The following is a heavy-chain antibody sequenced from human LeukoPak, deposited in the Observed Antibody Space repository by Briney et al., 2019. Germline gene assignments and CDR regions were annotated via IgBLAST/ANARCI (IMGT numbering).Heavy chain of an antibody. Sequence: SVKLFCGASGGTLSSYAISWVRQAPGQGLGWMGGIIPIFGTALYAQKFQGRVAITADESTGTAYMVLSSLISEDTAVYYCARARYKQWLVFDWFDPWGQGTLVTVSS. CDR3: ARARYKQWLVFDWFDP. CDR2: IIPIFGTA. D-gene: IGHD6-19*01. V-gene: IGHV1-69*01. J-gene: IGHJ5*02. CDR1: GGTLSSYA.